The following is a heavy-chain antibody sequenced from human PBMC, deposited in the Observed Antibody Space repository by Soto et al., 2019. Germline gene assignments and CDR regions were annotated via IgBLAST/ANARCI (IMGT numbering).Heavy chain of an antibody. CDR3: AGVFQLGYCSSTSCFYYYYYGMDV. CDR2: INHSGST. J-gene: IGHJ6*02. Sequence: SETLSLTCAVYGGSFSGYYWSWIRQPPGKGLEWIGEINHSGSTNYNPSLKSRVTISVDTSKNQFSLKLSSVTAADTAVYYCAGVFQLGYCSSTSCFYYYYYGMDVWGQGTTVTVSS. V-gene: IGHV4-34*01. D-gene: IGHD2-2*01. CDR1: GGSFSGYY.